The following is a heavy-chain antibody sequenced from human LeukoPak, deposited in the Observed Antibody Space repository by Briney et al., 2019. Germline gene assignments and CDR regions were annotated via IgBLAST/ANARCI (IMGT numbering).Heavy chain of an antibody. CDR2: ISSSGRTI. Sequence: GRSLRLSCAASGFSFSSYGMNWVRQAPGKGLEWVSYISSSGRTIYYADSVEGRFTISRDNAKNSLYLQMNSLRTEDTAVYYCASSTAIGYWGQGTLVTVSS. J-gene: IGHJ4*02. CDR3: ASSTAIGY. CDR1: GFSFSSYG. V-gene: IGHV3-48*03.